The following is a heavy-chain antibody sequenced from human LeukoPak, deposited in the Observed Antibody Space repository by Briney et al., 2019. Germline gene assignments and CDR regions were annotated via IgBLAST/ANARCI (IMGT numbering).Heavy chain of an antibody. Sequence: GGSLRLSCAASGFAFDDYAMHWVRQAPGKGLEWVSDISWNSGNIGYADSVKGRFTISRDNAKNSLYLQMDSLRAEDTALYYCAKVHSGYDFNWYFDLWGRGTLVTVSS. CDR1: GFAFDDYA. J-gene: IGHJ2*01. CDR2: ISWNSGNI. CDR3: AKVHSGYDFNWYFDL. V-gene: IGHV3-9*01. D-gene: IGHD5-12*01.